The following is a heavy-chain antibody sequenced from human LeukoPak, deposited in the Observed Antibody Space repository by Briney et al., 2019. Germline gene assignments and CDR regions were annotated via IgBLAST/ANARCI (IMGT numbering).Heavy chain of an antibody. CDR2: ISYDGSNK. Sequence: GGSLRLSCAASGFTFSSYAMHWVRQAPGKGLEWVAVISYDGSNKYYADSVKGRFTISRDNSKNTLYLQMNSLRAEDTAVYYCAREGVAVAGCFDYWGQGTLVTVSS. J-gene: IGHJ4*02. V-gene: IGHV3-30*04. CDR3: AREGVAVAGCFDY. CDR1: GFTFSSYA. D-gene: IGHD6-19*01.